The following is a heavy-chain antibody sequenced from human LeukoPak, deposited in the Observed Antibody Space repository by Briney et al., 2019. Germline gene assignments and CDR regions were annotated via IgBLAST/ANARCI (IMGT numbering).Heavy chain of an antibody. CDR3: ARDPSNERWLQLAFDY. CDR1: GYTFTSYD. J-gene: IGHJ4*02. D-gene: IGHD5-24*01. V-gene: IGHV1-8*02. CDR2: MNPNSGNT. Sequence: ASVKVSCKASGYTFTSYDINWVRQATGQGLEWMGWMNPNSGNTGYAQKFQGRVTMTRDMSTSTVYMELSSLRSEDTAVYYCARDPSNERWLQLAFDYWGQGTLVTVSS.